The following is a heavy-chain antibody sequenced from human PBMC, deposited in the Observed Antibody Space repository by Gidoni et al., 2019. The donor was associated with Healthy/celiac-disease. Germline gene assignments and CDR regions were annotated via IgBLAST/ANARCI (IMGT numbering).Heavy chain of an antibody. CDR3: ASQLYCSSTSCYGFDY. Sequence: QVQRVQSGAEVKKPGASGNVSGKASEYTFTGYYMHWVRQAPGQGLEWMGRINPNSGGTNYAQKFQGRVTMTRDTSISTAYMELSRLRSDDTAVYYCASQLYCSSTSCYGFDYWGQGTLVTVSS. CDR2: INPNSGGT. D-gene: IGHD2-2*01. V-gene: IGHV1-2*06. J-gene: IGHJ4*02. CDR1: EYTFTGYY.